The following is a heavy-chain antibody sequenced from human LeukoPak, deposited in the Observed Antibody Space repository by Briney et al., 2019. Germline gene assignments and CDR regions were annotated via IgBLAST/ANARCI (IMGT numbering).Heavy chain of an antibody. D-gene: IGHD3-3*01. J-gene: IGHJ6*02. V-gene: IGHV3-21*01. CDR3: ARDITYDFWSGYYEGYYYYGMDV. CDR2: ISSSSSYI. CDR1: GFTFSSDS. Sequence: GRSLRLSCAASGFTFSSDSMNCVSQAAGKGLGWVSSISSSSSYIYYADSVKGRFTISRDNAKNSLYLQMNSLRAEDTAVYYCARDITYDFWSGYYEGYYYYGMDVWGQGTTVTVSS.